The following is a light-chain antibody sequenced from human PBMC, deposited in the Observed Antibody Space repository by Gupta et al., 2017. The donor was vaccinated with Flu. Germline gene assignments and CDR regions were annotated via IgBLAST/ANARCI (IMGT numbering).Light chain of an antibody. V-gene: IGLV6-57*01. CDR3: QSYDSITGDCI. J-gene: IGLJ2*01. CDR2: EDN. Sequence: NFMLTQPHSVSGSPGKTVTISCTRSSGSIATNYVQWYQQRPGSSPTTVIQEDNQRLSGVPDRFSGSIDSSSNSASLTISGLKTEDEADYYCQSYDSITGDCIFGGGTKLTVL. CDR1: SGSIATNY.